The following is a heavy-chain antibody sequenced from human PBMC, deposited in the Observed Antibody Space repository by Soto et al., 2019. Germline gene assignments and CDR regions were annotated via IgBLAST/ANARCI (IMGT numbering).Heavy chain of an antibody. CDR1: NGSLSSNY. J-gene: IGHJ4*02. D-gene: IGHD3-10*01. Sequence: SETLSLTCTVSNGSLSSNYWSRIRQSPGKGLEWIGNIYYSGSTNYNPSLKSRVTMSVDTSKNQFTLKLSSVTAADTGVYFCARSFMVPVDFFDYWGQGTPVTVSS. CDR2: IYYSGST. CDR3: ARSFMVPVDFFDY. V-gene: IGHV4-59*01.